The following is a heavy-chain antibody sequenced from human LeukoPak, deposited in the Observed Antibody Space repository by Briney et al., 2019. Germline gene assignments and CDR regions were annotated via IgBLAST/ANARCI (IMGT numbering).Heavy chain of an antibody. CDR3: AREGSYYDSSGSYDY. J-gene: IGHJ4*02. D-gene: IGHD3-22*01. V-gene: IGHV1-69*04. Sequence: ASVKVSCKASGGTFSSYAISWVRQAPGQGLEWMGRIIPIFGIANYAQKFQGRVTITADKSTSTAYMGLSSLRSEDTAVYYCAREGSYYDSSGSYDYWGQGTLVTVSS. CDR2: IIPIFGIA. CDR1: GGTFSSYA.